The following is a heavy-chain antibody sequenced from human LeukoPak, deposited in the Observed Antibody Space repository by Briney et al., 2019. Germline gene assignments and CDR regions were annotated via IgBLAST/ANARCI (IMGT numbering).Heavy chain of an antibody. CDR3: ARGYTAMATD. V-gene: IGHV4-31*03. D-gene: IGHD5-18*01. Sequence: SETLSLTCTVSGGSISSGGYYWRWLRQHPGKGLEWIGYIYYSGSTYYNPSLKSRVTISEDTSKNQFSLKLSSVTAADTAVYYCARGYTAMATDWGQGTLVTVSS. CDR2: IYYSGST. J-gene: IGHJ4*02. CDR1: GGSISSGGYY.